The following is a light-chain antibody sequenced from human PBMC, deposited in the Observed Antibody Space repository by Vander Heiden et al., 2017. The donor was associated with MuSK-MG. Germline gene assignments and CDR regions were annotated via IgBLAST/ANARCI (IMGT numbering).Light chain of an antibody. CDR1: QSVDSKF. J-gene: IGKJ1*01. CDR2: GAS. CDR3: QQDGTPPWT. V-gene: IGKV3-20*01. Sequence: EIVLTQSPGTLSLSPGERAILSCRASQSVDSKFLAWHQQKPGQAPRLLIFGASSRATGIPDRFSGSGSATDFTLTISGLEPEDFAVYYCQQDGTPPWTFGQGTKVX.